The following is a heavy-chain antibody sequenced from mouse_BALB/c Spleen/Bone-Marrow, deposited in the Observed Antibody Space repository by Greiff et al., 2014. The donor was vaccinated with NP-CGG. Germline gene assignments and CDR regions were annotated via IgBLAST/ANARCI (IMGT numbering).Heavy chain of an antibody. D-gene: IGHD4-1*01. CDR3: ARWEYYAMDY. V-gene: IGHV14-3*02. Sequence: EVKVVESGAELVKPGASVKLSCTASGFNIKDTYMHWVKQRPEQGLEWIGRIDPANGNTKYDPKFQGKATITADTSSNTAYLQLSSLTSEDTAVYYCARWEYYAMDYWGQGTSVTVS. CDR2: IDPANGNT. CDR1: GFNIKDTY. J-gene: IGHJ4*01.